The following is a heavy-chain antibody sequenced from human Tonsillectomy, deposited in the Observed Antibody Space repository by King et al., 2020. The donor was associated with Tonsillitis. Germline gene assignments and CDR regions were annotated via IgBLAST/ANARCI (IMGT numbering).Heavy chain of an antibody. CDR2: VDPEDGET. CDR3: ARGIRWLPLLVWFDP. J-gene: IGHJ5*02. Sequence: VQLVQSGAEVKKTGATVKISCKVSGYTFIDYFTHWVQQAPGKGLEWMGLVDPEDGETIYAEKFRGRVTITADTSTDTAYMELSSLRSEDTAVYYCARGIRWLPLLVWFDPWGQGTLVSVP. D-gene: IGHD3-3*02. V-gene: IGHV1-69-2*01. CDR1: GYTFIDYF.